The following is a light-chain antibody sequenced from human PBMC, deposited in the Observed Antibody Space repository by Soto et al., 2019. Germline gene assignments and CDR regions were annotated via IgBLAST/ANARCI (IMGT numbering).Light chain of an antibody. CDR2: AAS. J-gene: IGKJ5*01. V-gene: IGKV1-39*01. Sequence: DIQMTQSPSSLSASVGDRVTITCRASQSISSYLSWYQQKPGKAPKLLIFAASSLQSGVPSRFSGSGSGTDFSLTVSSLQPEDSATYYCQQTYTSRITFGLWTRLESK. CDR3: QQTYTSRIT. CDR1: QSISSY.